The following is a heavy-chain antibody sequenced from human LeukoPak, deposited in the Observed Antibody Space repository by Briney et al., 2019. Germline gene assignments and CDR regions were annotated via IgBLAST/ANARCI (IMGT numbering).Heavy chain of an antibody. CDR3: AREKDWAFDS. Sequence: GGSLRLSCAASGFDFSDFWMSWVRHVPGKGLEWVATIKKDGSETHYVESVKGRFTISRHNADSSLYLQMNSLRAKDTAVYYGAREKDWAFDSGGRETWVTVSS. V-gene: IGHV3-7*01. CDR1: GFDFSDFW. D-gene: IGHD3/OR15-3a*01. CDR2: IKKDGSET. J-gene: IGHJ4*02.